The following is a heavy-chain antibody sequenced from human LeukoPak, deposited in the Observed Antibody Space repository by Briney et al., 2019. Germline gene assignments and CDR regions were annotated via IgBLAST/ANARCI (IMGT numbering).Heavy chain of an antibody. J-gene: IGHJ4*02. CDR2: ISYDGSNK. CDR3: AREWWELHFDY. Sequence: PGRSLRLSCAASGFTFSSSAVHWVSQDPGKGLEWVAVISYDGSNKYYADSVKGRFTISRDNTKNTLYLQMNSLRAEDTAVYYCAREWWELHFDYWGQGTLVTVSS. V-gene: IGHV3-30-3*01. CDR1: GFTFSSSA. D-gene: IGHD1-26*01.